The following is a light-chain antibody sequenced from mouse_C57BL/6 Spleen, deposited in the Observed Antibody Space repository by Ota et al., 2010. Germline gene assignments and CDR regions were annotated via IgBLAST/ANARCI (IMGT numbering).Light chain of an antibody. CDR2: THL. CDR1: QDINKY. V-gene: IGKV19-93*01. J-gene: IGKJ1*01. Sequence: DIQMTQSPSSLSASLGGKVTITCKASQDINKYIALVPTQSLEKVLGCSYITHLHYSQASHQGSVEVGLGRDYSFSISNLEPEDIATYYCLQYDNLLWTFGGGTSWKSN. CDR3: LQYDNLLWT.